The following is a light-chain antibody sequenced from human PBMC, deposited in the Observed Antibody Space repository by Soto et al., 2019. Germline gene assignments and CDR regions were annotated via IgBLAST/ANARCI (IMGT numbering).Light chain of an antibody. Sequence: EIVLTQSPDPLSLSPGASATLSCSASQSVSSSYLAWYQQKPGQAPRLLIYGASSRAAGIPDRFSGSGSGTDFTLTISRLEPEDFAVYYCQQYGSSPGPFGQGAKVAIK. CDR1: QSVSSSY. J-gene: IGKJ1*01. CDR2: GAS. CDR3: QQYGSSPGP. V-gene: IGKV3-20*01.